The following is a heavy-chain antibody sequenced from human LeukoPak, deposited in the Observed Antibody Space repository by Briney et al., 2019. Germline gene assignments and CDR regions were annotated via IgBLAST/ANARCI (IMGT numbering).Heavy chain of an antibody. CDR1: GGSISSGDYY. CDR3: ARADYYDSSGHFDY. Sequence: SETLSLTCTVSGGSISSGDYYWSWIRQPPGKGLEWIGYIYYSGSTYYNPSLKSRVTISVDTSKNQFSLKLSSVTAADTAVYYCARADYYDSSGHFDYWGQGTLVTVSS. CDR2: IYYSGST. D-gene: IGHD3-22*01. J-gene: IGHJ4*02. V-gene: IGHV4-30-4*02.